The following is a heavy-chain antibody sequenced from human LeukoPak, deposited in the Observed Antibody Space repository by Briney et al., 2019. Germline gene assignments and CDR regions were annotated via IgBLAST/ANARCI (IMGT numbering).Heavy chain of an antibody. Sequence: PSETLSLTCSVSDTSLYIYYWSWIRQPRGKGLEWIGYIYYSGSTNYTPSLESRVTISVDPSKDQFSMKLSSVTAAVTAVYYGARESGGSCYCCFDYWGQGTLVTVSS. CDR2: IYYSGST. CDR3: ARESGGSCYCCFDY. V-gene: IGHV4-59*01. D-gene: IGHD2-15*01. J-gene: IGHJ4*01. CDR1: DTSLYIYY.